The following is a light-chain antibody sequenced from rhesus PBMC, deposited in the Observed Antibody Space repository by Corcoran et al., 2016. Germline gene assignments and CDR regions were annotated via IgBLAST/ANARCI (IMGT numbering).Light chain of an antibody. CDR2: DAS. V-gene: IGKV1-25*01. Sequence: DIQMTQSPSSLSASVGDTVTITCQASQGISKYLAWYQQTPGKAPKLMNYDASTLQSGVPLRFSGSGSGTEVTLTISSLQPEDFASYYCQQHNSYPLTFGGGTKVELK. CDR1: QGISKY. CDR3: QQHNSYPLT. J-gene: IGKJ4*01.